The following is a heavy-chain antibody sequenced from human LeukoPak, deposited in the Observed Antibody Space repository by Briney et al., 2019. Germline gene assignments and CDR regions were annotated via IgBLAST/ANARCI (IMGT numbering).Heavy chain of an antibody. J-gene: IGHJ6*02. V-gene: IGHV1-18*01. CDR1: GGTFSSYG. D-gene: IGHD2-2*01. CDR2: ISAYNGNT. Sequence: ASVKVSCKASGGTFSSYGISWVRQAPGQGLEWMGWISAYNGNTNYAQKLQGRVTMTTDTSTSTAYMELRSLRSDDTAVYYCARDIVVVPAAPTYYYYGMDVWGQGTTVTVSS. CDR3: ARDIVVVPAAPTYYYYGMDV.